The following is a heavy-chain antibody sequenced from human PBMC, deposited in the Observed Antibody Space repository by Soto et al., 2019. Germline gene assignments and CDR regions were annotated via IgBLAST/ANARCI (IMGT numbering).Heavy chain of an antibody. CDR2: TSYDGSNK. D-gene: IGHD2-8*01. V-gene: IGHV3-30-3*01. J-gene: IGHJ4*02. CDR1: GFTFSSFA. CDR3: AGVYYGGNSVNNY. Sequence: PGGSLRLSCAGSGFTFSSFAMSWVRQAPGKGLEWVAATSYDGSNKYYADSVKGRFIISRDNSKNTLDLLLNTLRAEDTAVYYCAGVYYGGNSVNNYWGQVTPVTVSS.